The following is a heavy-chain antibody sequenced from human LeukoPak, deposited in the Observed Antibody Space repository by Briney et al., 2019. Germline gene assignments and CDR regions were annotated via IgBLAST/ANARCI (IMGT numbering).Heavy chain of an antibody. CDR1: GGSVSSGSYY. Sequence: SETLSLTCTVSGGSVSSGSYYWSWIRQPPGKGLEWIGYIYYTGSTNYSPSLKSRVTISVDMSKNQLSLNLSSVTAADTAVYYCASSGYSGYDYYLDYWGQGTLVTVSS. CDR3: ASSGYSGYDYYLDY. J-gene: IGHJ4*02. V-gene: IGHV4-61*01. D-gene: IGHD5-12*01. CDR2: IYYTGST.